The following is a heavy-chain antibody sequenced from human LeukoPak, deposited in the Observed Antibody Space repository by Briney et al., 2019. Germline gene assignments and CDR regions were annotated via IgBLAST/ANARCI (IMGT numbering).Heavy chain of an antibody. CDR2: MNPNSGNT. Sequence: ASVKVSCKASGYTFTSYDINWVRQATGQGLEWMGWMNPNSGNTGYAQKFQGRVTMTRNTSISTAYMELSSLRSEDTAVYYCARGRYYDFWSGYYTGILSDYWGQGTLATVSS. V-gene: IGHV1-8*01. J-gene: IGHJ4*02. CDR3: ARGRYYDFWSGYYTGILSDY. CDR1: GYTFTSYD. D-gene: IGHD3-3*01.